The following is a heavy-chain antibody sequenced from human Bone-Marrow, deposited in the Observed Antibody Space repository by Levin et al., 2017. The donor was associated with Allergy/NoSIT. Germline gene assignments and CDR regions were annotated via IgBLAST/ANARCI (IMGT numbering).Heavy chain of an antibody. CDR1: GGSITTSSFY. CDR2: IYFSGPT. D-gene: IGHD6-19*01. CDR3: ASPTGRRAGAYYYAMDV. J-gene: IGHJ6*02. V-gene: IGHV4-39*01. Sequence: PGGSLRLSCNVSGGSITTSSFYWGWIRQSPGKGLEWIGSIYFSGPTYYNPSLKSRVTISVDTSKNQFFLKLASVTAADTAVYYCASPTGRRAGAYYYAMDVWGQGTTVIVSS.